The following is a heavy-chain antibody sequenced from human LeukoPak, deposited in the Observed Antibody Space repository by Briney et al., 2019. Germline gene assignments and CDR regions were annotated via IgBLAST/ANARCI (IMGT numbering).Heavy chain of an antibody. CDR3: HSMFTGTTDY. CDR1: GYTFTDYY. J-gene: IGHJ4*02. Sequence: ASVKISCKVSGYTFTDYYMHWVQQAPGKGLEWMGLVDPEDGETIYAEKFQGRVTITADTSTDTAHMELSSLRSEDTAVYYCHSMFTGTTDYWGQGTLVTVSS. CDR2: VDPEDGET. V-gene: IGHV1-69-2*01. D-gene: IGHD1-1*01.